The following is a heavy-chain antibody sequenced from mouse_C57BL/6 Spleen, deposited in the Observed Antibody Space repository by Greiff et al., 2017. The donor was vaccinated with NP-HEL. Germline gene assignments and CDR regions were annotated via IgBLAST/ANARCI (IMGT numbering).Heavy chain of an antibody. CDR2: ISDGGSYT. D-gene: IGHD2-14*01. J-gene: IGHJ4*01. Sequence: EVHLVESGGGLVKPGGSLKLSCAASGFTFSSYAMSWVRQTPEKRLEWVATISDGGSYTYYPDNVKGRFTISRDNAKNNLYLQMSHLKSEDTAMYYCARLYRVDYAMDYWGQGTSVTVSS. CDR3: ARLYRVDYAMDY. CDR1: GFTFSSYA. V-gene: IGHV5-4*01.